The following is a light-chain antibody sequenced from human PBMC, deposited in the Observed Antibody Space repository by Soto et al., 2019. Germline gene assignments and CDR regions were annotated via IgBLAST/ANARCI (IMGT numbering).Light chain of an antibody. V-gene: IGKV1-5*03. CDR3: QQYNSYQYT. Sequence: DIQMTQSPSTLSASVGDRVTITCRASQSISSWLAWYQQKPGKAPKLLIYKASSLEGGIPSRFSGSGSETEFTLTISSLPPEDSATYYCQQYNSYQYTFGQGTMLEIK. CDR2: KAS. CDR1: QSISSW. J-gene: IGKJ2*01.